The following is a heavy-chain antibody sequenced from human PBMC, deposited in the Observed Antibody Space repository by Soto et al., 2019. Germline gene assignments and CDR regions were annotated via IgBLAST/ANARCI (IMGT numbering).Heavy chain of an antibody. D-gene: IGHD2-21*02. J-gene: IGHJ5*02. CDR3: ARTALGWFDP. Sequence: SETLSLTCSVSGGSISSYYWSWIRQPPGKGLEWVGYIFYSGSTNQNPSLKSRVTISVDTSKNQFSLKLSSVTAADTAVYYCARTALGWFDPWGQGTLVTVSS. CDR2: IFYSGST. CDR1: GGSISSYY. V-gene: IGHV4-59*01.